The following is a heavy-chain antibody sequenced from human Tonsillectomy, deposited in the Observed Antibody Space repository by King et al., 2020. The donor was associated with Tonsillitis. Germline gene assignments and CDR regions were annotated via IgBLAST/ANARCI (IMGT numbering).Heavy chain of an antibody. CDR3: ARRKGGSTPYYYYSYMDV. CDR2: INHSGST. Sequence: VQLQQWGAGLLKPSETLSLTCAVYGGSFSGYYWSWIRQPPGKGLEWIGEINHSGSTNYNPSLKSRVNISVDTSKNQFSLKLSSVTAADTAVYYCARRKGGSTPYYYYSYMDVWGKGTTVTVSS. CDR1: GGSFSGYY. J-gene: IGHJ6*03. D-gene: IGHD1-26*01. V-gene: IGHV4-34*01.